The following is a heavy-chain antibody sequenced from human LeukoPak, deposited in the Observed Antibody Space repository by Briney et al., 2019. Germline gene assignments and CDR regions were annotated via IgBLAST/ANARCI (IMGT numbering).Heavy chain of an antibody. D-gene: IGHD3-16*01. CDR2: ISYDGSNK. J-gene: IGHJ4*02. CDR3: ASGEGAY. Sequence: GGSLRLSCAASGFTFSSYAMHWVRQAPGKGLEWVAVISYDGSNKYYADSVKGRFTISRDNSKNTLYLQMNSLRAEDTAVYYCASGEGAYWGQGTLVTISS. CDR1: GFTFSSYA. V-gene: IGHV3-30*04.